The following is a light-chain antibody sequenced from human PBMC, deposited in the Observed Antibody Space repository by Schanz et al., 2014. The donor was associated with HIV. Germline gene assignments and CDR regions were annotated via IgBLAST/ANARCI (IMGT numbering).Light chain of an antibody. CDR3: LQYDSDSWT. CDR2: GAS. V-gene: IGKV3-15*01. Sequence: EIVMTQSPGTLSVSPGERATLSCRASQTVSNNLAWYQQKPGQAPRLLIYGASTRVTGIPARFSGSGSGTEFTLTISSLQPDDSATYFCLQYDSDSWTFGQGTKLEIQ. CDR1: QTVSNN. J-gene: IGKJ2*02.